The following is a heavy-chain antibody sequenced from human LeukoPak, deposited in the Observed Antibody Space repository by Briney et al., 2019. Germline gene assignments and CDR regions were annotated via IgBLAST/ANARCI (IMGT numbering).Heavy chain of an antibody. J-gene: IGHJ4*02. Sequence: PGGSLRLSCAASGFTFSNYGMHWVGQAPGKRLEWVAFIRYDGSNKYYADSVKGRFTISRDNSKNTLYLQMNSLRAEDTAVYYCAKDLGGYYYGSGMFYWGQGTLVTVSS. D-gene: IGHD3-10*01. CDR2: IRYDGSNK. CDR1: GFTFSNYG. V-gene: IGHV3-30*02. CDR3: AKDLGGYYYGSGMFY.